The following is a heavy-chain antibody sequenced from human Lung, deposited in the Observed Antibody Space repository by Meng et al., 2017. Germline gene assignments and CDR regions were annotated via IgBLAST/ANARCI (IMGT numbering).Heavy chain of an antibody. CDR2: ISSDSRYI. Sequence: EVQLVESGGGLVTPGGSLRLSCAASGFTFSNYSMNWVRQAPGKELEWVSSISSDSRYIFYADSVKGRFTISRDNGKKLLYLQMNSLSPEDTAVFYCARFETVGVATGDFWGQGTLVTVS. CDR3: ARFETVGVATGDF. J-gene: IGHJ4*02. CDR1: GFTFSNYS. D-gene: IGHD2-15*01. V-gene: IGHV3-21*01.